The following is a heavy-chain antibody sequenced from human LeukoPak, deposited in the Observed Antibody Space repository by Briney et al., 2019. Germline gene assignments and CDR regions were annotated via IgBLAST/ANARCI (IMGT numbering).Heavy chain of an antibody. CDR2: IIPILGIA. V-gene: IGHV1-69*04. J-gene: IGHJ4*02. CDR3: ARGPSYYYDSSGYQNDY. D-gene: IGHD3-22*01. Sequence: SVKVSCKASGGTFSSYAISWVRQAPGQGLEWMGRIIPILGIAKYAQKLQGRVTITADKSTSTAYMELSSLRSEDTAVYYCARGPSYYYDSSGYQNDYWGQGTLVTVSS. CDR1: GGTFSSYA.